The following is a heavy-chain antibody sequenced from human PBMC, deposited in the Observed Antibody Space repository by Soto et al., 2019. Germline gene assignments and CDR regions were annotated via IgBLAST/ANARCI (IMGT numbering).Heavy chain of an antibody. J-gene: IGHJ4*02. CDR3: ARDDRTCGFDF. CDR2: ISYSGST. Sequence: SETLSLTCTVSGDSISRFYWSWIRQPPGKGLEWLGYISYSGSTNYSPALRSRVTISADTSKNQFSLKLNAVTAADTAVYYCARDDRTCGFDFWGQGALVTVSS. V-gene: IGHV4-59*01. CDR1: GDSISRFY. D-gene: IGHD3-22*01.